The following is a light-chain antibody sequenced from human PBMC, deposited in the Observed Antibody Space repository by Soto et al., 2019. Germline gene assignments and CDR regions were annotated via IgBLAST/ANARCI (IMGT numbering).Light chain of an antibody. V-gene: IGLV3-21*02. CDR1: NNGSKS. CDR3: QVWDSSSDHV. CDR2: DDK. Sequence: SYELTQPPSVSVAPGQTARITCGGGNNGSKSVHWYQQKPGQSPVLFVYDDKARPSEIPERFSGSNSGNTATLTINRVEAADEADYYCQVWDSSSDHVFGTGTKLTVL. J-gene: IGLJ1*01.